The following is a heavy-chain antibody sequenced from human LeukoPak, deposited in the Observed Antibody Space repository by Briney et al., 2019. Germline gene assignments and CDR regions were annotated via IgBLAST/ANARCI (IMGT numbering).Heavy chain of an antibody. D-gene: IGHD6-19*01. CDR2: ISSTGGTT. CDR3: ARGLPPAVADPPLDY. J-gene: IGHJ4*02. Sequence: GGSLRLSCAASGFTFSSYSMIWVRQAPGKGLEWVSSISSTGGTTYYADSVKGRFTISRDNSKNTLYLQMNSLRAEDTAVYYCARGLPPAVADPPLDYWGQGTLVTVSS. V-gene: IGHV3-23*01. CDR1: GFTFSSYS.